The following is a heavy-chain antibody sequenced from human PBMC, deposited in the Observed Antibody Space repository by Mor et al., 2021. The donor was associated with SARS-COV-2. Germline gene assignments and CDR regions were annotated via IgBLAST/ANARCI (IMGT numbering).Heavy chain of an antibody. CDR2: INSDGSST. V-gene: IGHV3-74*01. Sequence: KGLVWVSLINSDGSSTSYADSVKGRFTISRDNAKNTLYLQMNSLRAEDTAVYYCARDFYDFWSGYTFYYYY. D-gene: IGHD3-3*01. CDR3: ARDFYDFWSGYTFYYYY. J-gene: IGHJ6*01.